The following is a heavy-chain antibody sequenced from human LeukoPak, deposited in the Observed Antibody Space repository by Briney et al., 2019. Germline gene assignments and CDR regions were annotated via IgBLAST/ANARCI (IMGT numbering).Heavy chain of an antibody. D-gene: IGHD2-21*01. CDR3: ARALGGDYDY. Sequence: GGSLRLSCAASGFTLSDYYMSWIRQAPGKGLEWVSYISSSSSYTNYADSVKGRFTISRDNAKNSLYLQMNSLRAEDTALYYCARALGGDYDYWGQGTLVTVSS. V-gene: IGHV3-11*05. J-gene: IGHJ4*02. CDR1: GFTLSDYY. CDR2: ISSSSSYT.